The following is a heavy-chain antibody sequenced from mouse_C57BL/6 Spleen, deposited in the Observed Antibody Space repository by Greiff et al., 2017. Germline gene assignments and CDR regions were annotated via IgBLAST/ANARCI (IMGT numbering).Heavy chain of an antibody. CDR2: IWSGGST. CDR1: GFSLTSYG. D-gene: IGHD6-1*01. Sequence: VKLMESGPGLVQPSQSLSITCTVSGFSLTSYGVHWVRQSPGKGLEWLGVIWSGGSTDYNATFISRLSISKDNSKSQVFFKMNSLQADDTAIYYCARGHGGYYAMDYWGQGTSVTVSS. V-gene: IGHV2-2*01. CDR3: ARGHGGYYAMDY. J-gene: IGHJ4*01.